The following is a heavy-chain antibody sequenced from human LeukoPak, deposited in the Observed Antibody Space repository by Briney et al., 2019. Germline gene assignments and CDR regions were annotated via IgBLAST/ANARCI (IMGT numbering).Heavy chain of an antibody. D-gene: IGHD6-13*01. Sequence: SETLSLTCTVSGGSISSSTYHWGWIRQPPGKGLEWIGSIYYSGTTYYNPSLKSRVTISVDTSKNQFSLKLSSVIAADTAVYYCARVAAARIRWFDPWGQGTLVTVSS. J-gene: IGHJ5*02. CDR3: ARVAAARIRWFDP. CDR1: GGSISSSTYH. CDR2: IYYSGTT. V-gene: IGHV4-39*01.